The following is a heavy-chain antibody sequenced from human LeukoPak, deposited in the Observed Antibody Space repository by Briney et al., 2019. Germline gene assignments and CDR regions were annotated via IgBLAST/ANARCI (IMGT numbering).Heavy chain of an antibody. Sequence: QPGGSLRLSCAASGFTFSSYVMHWVRQAPGKGLEWVAFIRYDGSDKYYADSVRGRFTISRDSSKNMVYLQMNSLRVEDTALYYCAKDSNWAFDYWGQGTLVRVSS. CDR1: GFTFSSYV. CDR2: IRYDGSDK. J-gene: IGHJ4*02. D-gene: IGHD3-16*01. V-gene: IGHV3-30*02. CDR3: AKDSNWAFDY.